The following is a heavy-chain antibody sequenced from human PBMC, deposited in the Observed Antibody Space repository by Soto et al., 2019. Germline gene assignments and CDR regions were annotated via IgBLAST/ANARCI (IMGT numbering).Heavy chain of an antibody. CDR3: ARRGLAYYGMDV. V-gene: IGHV4-39*01. CDR1: GGSISSSSYY. Sequence: QLQLQESGPGLVKPSETLSLTCTVSGGSISSSSYYWGWIRQPPGKGLEWIGSIYYSGSTYYNPYLKSRVTISVDTSKTQFSLKLSSVTAADTAVYYCARRGLAYYGMDVWGQGTTVTVSS. CDR2: IYYSGST. J-gene: IGHJ6*02.